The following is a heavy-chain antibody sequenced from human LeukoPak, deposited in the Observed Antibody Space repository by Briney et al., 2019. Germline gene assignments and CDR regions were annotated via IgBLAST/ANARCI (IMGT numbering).Heavy chain of an antibody. V-gene: IGHV3-11*05. CDR3: ARDPTGTTVAKGAFDI. D-gene: IGHD4-23*01. CDR2: ISSSSSYT. Sequence: GGSLRLSCAASGFTFRSYWMSWIRQAPGKGLEWVSYISSSSSYTNYADSVKGRFTISRDNAKNSLYLQMNSLRAEDTAVYYCARDPTGTTVAKGAFDIWGQGTMVTVSS. J-gene: IGHJ3*02. CDR1: GFTFRSYW.